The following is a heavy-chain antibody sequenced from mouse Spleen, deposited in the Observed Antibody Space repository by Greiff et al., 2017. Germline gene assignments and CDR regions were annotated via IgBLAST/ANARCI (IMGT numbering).Heavy chain of an antibody. CDR1: GYTFTDYY. D-gene: IGHD1-1*01. Sequence: EVQLQQSGPELVKPGASVKISCKASGYTFTDYYMNWVKQSHGKSLEWIGDINPNNGGTSYNQKFKGKATLTVDKSSSTAYMELRSLTSEDSAVYYCARRGGHITTVVEGFAYWGQGTLVTVSA. CDR3: ARRGGHITTVVEGFAY. J-gene: IGHJ3*01. CDR2: INPNNGGT. V-gene: IGHV1-26*01.